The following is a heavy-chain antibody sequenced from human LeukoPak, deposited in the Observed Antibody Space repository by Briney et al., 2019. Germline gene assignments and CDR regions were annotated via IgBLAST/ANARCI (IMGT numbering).Heavy chain of an antibody. CDR3: AKISGSGSYYNDYFDY. D-gene: IGHD3-10*01. CDR1: GFTFSSYG. CDR2: ISYDGSNK. J-gene: IGHJ4*02. Sequence: GGSLRLSCAASGFTFSSYGMHWVRQAPGKGLEWVAVISYDGSNKYYADSVKGRFTISRHNSKNTLYLQMNSLRAEDTAVYYCAKISGSGSYYNDYFDYWGQGTLVTVSS. V-gene: IGHV3-30*18.